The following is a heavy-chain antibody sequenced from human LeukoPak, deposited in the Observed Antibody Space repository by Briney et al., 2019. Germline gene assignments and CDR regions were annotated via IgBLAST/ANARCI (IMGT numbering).Heavy chain of an antibody. D-gene: IGHD6-13*01. CDR1: GFTFSNYA. J-gene: IGHJ5*02. Sequence: GGSLRLSCAASGFTFSNYAMAWVRQAPGKGLEWVSGISGSGVNTYYADSARGRFTISRDKSKNTLYLQMNSLRAEDTAVYYCAKDAIPAPGNFWFDPWGPGTLVTVSS. CDR3: AKDAIPAPGNFWFDP. CDR2: ISGSGVNT. V-gene: IGHV3-23*01.